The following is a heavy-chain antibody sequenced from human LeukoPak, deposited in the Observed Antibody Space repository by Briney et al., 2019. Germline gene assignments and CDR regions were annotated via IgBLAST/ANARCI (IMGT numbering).Heavy chain of an antibody. Sequence: GASVKVSCKASGYTFTGYYMHWVRQAPGQGLKWMGWINPNSGGTNYAQKFQGWVTMTRDTSISTAYMELSRLRSDDTAVYYCARAAYPTTEGAFDIWGQGTMVTVSS. D-gene: IGHD4-17*01. CDR2: INPNSGGT. CDR1: GYTFTGYY. CDR3: ARAAYPTTEGAFDI. J-gene: IGHJ3*02. V-gene: IGHV1-2*04.